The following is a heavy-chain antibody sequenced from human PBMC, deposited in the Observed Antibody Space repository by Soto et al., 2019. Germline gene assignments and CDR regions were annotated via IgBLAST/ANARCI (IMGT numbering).Heavy chain of an antibody. CDR1: GGSFSGYY. D-gene: IGHD3-10*01. CDR2: INHSGST. J-gene: IGHJ4*02. V-gene: IGHV4-34*01. CDR3: ARGVSYYGSGSYYKLDY. Sequence: SETLSLTCAVYGGSFSGYYWSWIRQPPGKGLEWIGEINHSGSTNYNPSLKSRVTISVDTSKNQFSLKLSSVTAADAAVYYCARGVSYYGSGSYYKLDYWGQGTLVTVSS.